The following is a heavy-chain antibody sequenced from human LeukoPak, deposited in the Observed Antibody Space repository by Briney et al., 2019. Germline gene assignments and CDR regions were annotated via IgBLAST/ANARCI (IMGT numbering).Heavy chain of an antibody. Sequence: SETLSLTCTVSGGSISSGDYYWSWIRQPPGKGLEWIGEINHSGSTNYNPSLKSRVTISVDTSKNQFSLKLSSVTAADTAVYYCARGPPFDRDAFDIWGQGTMVTVSS. J-gene: IGHJ3*02. D-gene: IGHD3-9*01. CDR2: INHSGST. CDR1: GGSISSGDYY. CDR3: ARGPPFDRDAFDI. V-gene: IGHV4-39*07.